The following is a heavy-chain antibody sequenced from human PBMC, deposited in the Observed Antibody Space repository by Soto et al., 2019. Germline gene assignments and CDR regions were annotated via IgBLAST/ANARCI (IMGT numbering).Heavy chain of an antibody. Sequence: GASVKVSCKASGYTFTSYAISWVRQAPGQGLEWMGWISAYNGNTNYAQNLRGRVTMTTDTSTSTAYMELRSLRSDDTAMYYCARERSSGWLDCWGQGTLVTVSS. V-gene: IGHV1-18*01. CDR2: ISAYNGNT. CDR3: ARERSSGWLDC. CDR1: GYTFTSYA. D-gene: IGHD6-19*01. J-gene: IGHJ4*02.